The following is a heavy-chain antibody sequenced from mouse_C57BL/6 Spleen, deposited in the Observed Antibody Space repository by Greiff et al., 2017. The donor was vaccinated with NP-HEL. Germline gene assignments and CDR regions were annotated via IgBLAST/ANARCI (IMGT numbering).Heavy chain of an antibody. CDR3: ARERDLYYGSSYGWYFDV. V-gene: IGHV1-82*01. D-gene: IGHD1-1*01. J-gene: IGHJ1*03. CDR1: GYAFSSSW. CDR2: IYPGDGDT. Sequence: QVQLQQSGPELVKPGASVKISCKASGYAFSSSWMNWVKQRPGKGLEWIGRIYPGDGDTTYNGKFKGKATLTADKSSSTAYMQLSSLTSEDSAVYFWARERDLYYGSSYGWYFDVWGTGTTVTVSS.